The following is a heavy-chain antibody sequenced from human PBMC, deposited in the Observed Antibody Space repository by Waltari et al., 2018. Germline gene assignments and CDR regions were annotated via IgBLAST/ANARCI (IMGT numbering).Heavy chain of an antibody. J-gene: IGHJ4*02. D-gene: IGHD2-21*02. V-gene: IGHV1-2*02. CDR3: AREYCGGDCRLFDY. CDR2: VNPNGGGT. Sequence: LVQSGAEVLKPGASVQVSCKASRDAVTDPHIHWVRQAPGQGLEWMGWVNPNGGGTNYAQRFAGRITVTWDTSISTAYMEFSRLTSGDTAVYFCAREYCGGDCRLFDYWGQGTLVTVSS. CDR1: RDAVTDPH.